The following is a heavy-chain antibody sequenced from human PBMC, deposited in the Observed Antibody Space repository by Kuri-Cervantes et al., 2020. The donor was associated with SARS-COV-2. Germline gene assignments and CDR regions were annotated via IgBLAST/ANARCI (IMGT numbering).Heavy chain of an antibody. CDR2: ISYDGGNE. D-gene: IGHD2-15*01. Sequence: GGSLRLSCAASGFTFSNYGIHGVRQAPGKGLEWVAVISYDGGNEYYADSVKGRFTISRDNSKNTLYLQMNSLRPEDTAVYYCARDGGKGHGPGLYYWYFNLWGRGTLGTVSS. CDR1: GFTFSNYG. CDR3: ARDGGKGHGPGLYYWYFNL. V-gene: IGHV3-30*03. J-gene: IGHJ2*01.